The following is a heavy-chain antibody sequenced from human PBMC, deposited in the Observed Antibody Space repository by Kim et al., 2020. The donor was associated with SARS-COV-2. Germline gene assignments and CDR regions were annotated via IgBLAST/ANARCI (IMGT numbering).Heavy chain of an antibody. CDR1: GGSISSYY. Sequence: SETLSLTCTVSGGSISSYYWSWIRQPPGKGLEWIGYIYYRGRTNYNPSLNSRVTISLDTSKNQFSLTVNSVTAADTAVYYCATSHSNHFQHWGQGTLVTVSS. D-gene: IGHD2-21*01. V-gene: IGHV4-59*01. CDR2: IYYRGRT. J-gene: IGHJ1*01. CDR3: ATSHSNHFQH.